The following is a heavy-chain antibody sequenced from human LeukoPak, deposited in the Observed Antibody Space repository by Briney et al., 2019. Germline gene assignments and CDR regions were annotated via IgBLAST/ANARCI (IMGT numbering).Heavy chain of an antibody. CDR3: AREPDFWSGYHF. CDR2: ISSTGDSA. J-gene: IGHJ4*02. D-gene: IGHD3-3*01. V-gene: IGHV3-23*01. CDR1: GFTFSSHA. Sequence: GGSLRLSCAVSGFTFSSHAMSWVRQAPGKGLEWVSAISSTGDSAYYADFVKGRFTISRDNSKNTLYFQMNSLRTEDTAVYYCAREPDFWSGYHFWGQGTLVTVSS.